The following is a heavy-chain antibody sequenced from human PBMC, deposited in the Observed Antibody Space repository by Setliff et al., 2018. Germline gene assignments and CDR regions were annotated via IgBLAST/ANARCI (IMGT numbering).Heavy chain of an antibody. J-gene: IGHJ4*02. CDR3: ARDRPPYYYDSSGYYYSAGNFDY. CDR1: GGTFSTYA. V-gene: IGHV1-69*06. CDR2: IIPIFATA. Sequence: SVKVSCKASGGTFSTYAISWVRQAPGQGLEWMGGIIPIFATANYAQKFQGRVTITADKSSSTAYMELSSLRSEDTAVYYCARDRPPYYYDSSGYYYSAGNFDYWGQGTLVTVS. D-gene: IGHD3-22*01.